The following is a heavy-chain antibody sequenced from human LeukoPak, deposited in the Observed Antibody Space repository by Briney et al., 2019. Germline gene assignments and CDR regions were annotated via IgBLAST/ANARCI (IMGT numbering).Heavy chain of an antibody. CDR3: ARGGDQLLLVTLDFDY. Sequence: ASVKVSCKASGYTFTGYFMHWVRQAPGQGLEWMGWINPNSGGTKYAQKFQGRVTMTRDTSINTAYMELSGLRSDDTAIYYCARGGDQLLLVTLDFDYWGRGTLVTVSS. CDR1: GYTFTGYF. V-gene: IGHV1-2*02. CDR2: INPNSGGT. J-gene: IGHJ4*02. D-gene: IGHD2-2*01.